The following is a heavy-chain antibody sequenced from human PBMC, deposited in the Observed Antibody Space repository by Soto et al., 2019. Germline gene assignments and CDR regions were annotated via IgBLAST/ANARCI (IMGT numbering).Heavy chain of an antibody. V-gene: IGHV1-46*01. CDR3: ARDTNAALTYHYYGMDV. J-gene: IGHJ6*02. Sequence: QVQLVQSGAEVKQPGASVKLSCRASGYTFTSYYIHWVRQAPGQGPEWMGIINPGGGSASYAQKFQGRAAVTRGTSTSTVFMDLSSLTSADTAVYYCARDTNAALTYHYYGMDVWGQGTPVTVSS. CDR1: GYTFTSYY. D-gene: IGHD1-1*01. CDR2: INPGGGSA.